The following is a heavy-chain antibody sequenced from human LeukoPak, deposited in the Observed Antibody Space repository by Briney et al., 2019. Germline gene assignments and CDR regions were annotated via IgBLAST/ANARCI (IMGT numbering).Heavy chain of an antibody. Sequence: SGGSLSLSYAASGFIFSSYSTNWVRQAPGKGLEWVSSIRSSSSYIYYADSVKGRFTISRDHPKHSLYLKMNSLRAEDTAVYDCARRIQLWLHPPDYWGQGTLVTVSS. CDR2: IRSSSSYI. V-gene: IGHV3-21*01. J-gene: IGHJ4*02. CDR1: GFIFSSYS. D-gene: IGHD5-18*01. CDR3: ARRIQLWLHPPDY.